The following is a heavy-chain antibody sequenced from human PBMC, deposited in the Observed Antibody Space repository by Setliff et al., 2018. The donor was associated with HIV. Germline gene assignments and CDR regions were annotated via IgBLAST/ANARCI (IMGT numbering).Heavy chain of an antibody. CDR3: ATSEWELIDFDY. J-gene: IGHJ4*02. D-gene: IGHD1-26*01. CDR1: GGPISSGSYY. CDR2: IYFSGRT. V-gene: IGHV4-39*01. Sequence: PSETLSLTCTVFGGPISSGSYYWGWIRQPPGKGLEWIGSIYFSGRTYYNPSLKSRVTMSVDTSKHQFSLNLNSVTAADTAVYFCATSEWELIDFDYWGQGTLVTVSS.